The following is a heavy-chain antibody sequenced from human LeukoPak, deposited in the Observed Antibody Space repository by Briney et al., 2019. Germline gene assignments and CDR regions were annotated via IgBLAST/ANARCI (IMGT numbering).Heavy chain of an antibody. V-gene: IGHV4-59*01. Sequence: SETLSLTCTVSGGSISSYYWSWIRQPPGKGLEWIGYIYYSGSTNYNPSLKSRVTISVDTSKNQFSLKLSSVTAADTAVYYCARAGGVYYYGMDVWGQGTTVTVSS. CDR2: IYYSGST. D-gene: IGHD3-10*01. CDR3: ARAGGVYYYGMDV. CDR1: GGSISSYY. J-gene: IGHJ6*02.